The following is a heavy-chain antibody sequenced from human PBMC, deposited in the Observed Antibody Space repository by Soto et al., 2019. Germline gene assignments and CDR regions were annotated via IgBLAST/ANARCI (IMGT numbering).Heavy chain of an antibody. CDR2: IIGSGGST. J-gene: IGHJ4*02. Sequence: PGGSLRLSCAASGFTFSSYAMSWVRQAPGKGLEWVSAIIGSGGSTYYADSVKGRFTITRDNSKNTLYLQMNSLKTEDTAMYYCTTDHILCGTYSWNCYWGQGTQVTVSS. CDR3: TTDHILCGTYSWNCY. V-gene: IGHV3-23*01. CDR1: GFTFSSYA. D-gene: IGHD1-26*01.